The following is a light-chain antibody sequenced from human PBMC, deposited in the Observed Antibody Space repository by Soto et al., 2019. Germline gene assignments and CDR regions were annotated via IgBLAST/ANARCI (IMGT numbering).Light chain of an antibody. CDR3: QQYDDYWT. J-gene: IGKJ1*01. CDR1: QSISSW. V-gene: IGKV1-5*01. CDR2: DTS. Sequence: DIQMTQSPSTLSASVGDRVTITCRASQSISSWLAWYQQKPGRAPKLLIFDTSKLQSGVPSRFSGSGSGTEFTLTISSLQPDDFATYYCQQYDDYWTFGQGTKVDIK.